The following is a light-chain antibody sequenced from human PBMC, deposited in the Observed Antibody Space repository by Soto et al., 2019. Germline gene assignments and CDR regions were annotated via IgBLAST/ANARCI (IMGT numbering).Light chain of an antibody. CDR3: QQYGSTPLT. CDR2: GAS. Sequence: EIVLTQSPGTLSLSPGERATLSCRASQRVSSSYLAWYQQKPGQAPRLLIYGASSRATGIRDRFRGSGSGKDFTLTISRLEREDFAVYYCQQYGSTPLTFGQGTKVEIK. V-gene: IGKV3-20*01. J-gene: IGKJ1*01. CDR1: QRVSSSY.